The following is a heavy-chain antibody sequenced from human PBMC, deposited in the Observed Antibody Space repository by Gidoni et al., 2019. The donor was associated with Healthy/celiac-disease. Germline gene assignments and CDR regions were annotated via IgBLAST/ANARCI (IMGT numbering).Heavy chain of an antibody. CDR2: ISSSSSYI. J-gene: IGHJ6*02. V-gene: IGHV3-21*01. D-gene: IGHD3-10*01. Sequence: EVQLVESGGGLVKPGGSLRLSCAASGFTFSSYSMNWVRQAPGKGLEWVSSISSSSSYIYYADSVKGRFTISRDNAKNSLYLQMNSLRAEDTAVYYCARVESITMVRGVPGPSGMDVWGQGTTVTVSS. CDR3: ARVESITMVRGVPGPSGMDV. CDR1: GFTFSSYS.